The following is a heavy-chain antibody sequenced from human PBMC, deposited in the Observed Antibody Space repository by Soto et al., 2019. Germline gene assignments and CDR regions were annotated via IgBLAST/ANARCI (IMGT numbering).Heavy chain of an antibody. J-gene: IGHJ5*02. CDR3: VADFDWPEYRFDP. CDR1: GGTFSSYA. D-gene: IGHD3-9*01. V-gene: IGHV1-69*12. Sequence: QVQLVQSGAEVKTPGSSVKVSCKASGGTFSSYAISWVRQAPGQGLEWMGGIIPIFGTANYAQKFQGRVTITADESTSTAYMELSSLRSEDTAVYYCVADFDWPEYRFDPWGQGTLVTVSS. CDR2: IIPIFGTA.